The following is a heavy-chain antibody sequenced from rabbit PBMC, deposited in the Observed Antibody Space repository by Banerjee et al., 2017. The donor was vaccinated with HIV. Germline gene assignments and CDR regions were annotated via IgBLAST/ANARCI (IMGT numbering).Heavy chain of an antibody. CDR1: GFSFSSGYD. CDR3: ARSAVGGGYATMDL. Sequence: SLTLTCTASGFSFSSGYDMCWVRQAPGKGLEWIACIGAGSSGTTYYASWAKGRFTISKTSSTTVTLQMTSLTAADTATYFCARSAVGGGYATMDLWGPGTLVTV. CDR2: IGAGSSGTT. D-gene: IGHD6-1*01. J-gene: IGHJ4*01. V-gene: IGHV1S40*01.